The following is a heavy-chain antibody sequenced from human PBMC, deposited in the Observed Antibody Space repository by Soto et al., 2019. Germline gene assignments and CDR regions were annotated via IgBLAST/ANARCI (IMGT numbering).Heavy chain of an antibody. D-gene: IGHD3-3*02. CDR3: AKVSMAGENYFDY. CDR2: ISYDGSNK. V-gene: IGHV3-30*18. CDR1: GFTFSSYG. J-gene: IGHJ4*02. Sequence: LRRSCAASGFTFSSYGMHWVRQAPGKGLEWVAVISYDGSNKYYADSVKGRFTISRDNSKNTLYLQMNSLRAEDTAVYYCAKVSMAGENYFDYWGQGTLVTVSS.